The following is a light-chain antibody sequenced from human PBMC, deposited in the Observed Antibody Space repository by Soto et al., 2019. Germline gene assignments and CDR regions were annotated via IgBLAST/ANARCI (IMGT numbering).Light chain of an antibody. V-gene: IGKV3-20*01. J-gene: IGKJ1*01. CDR2: GAS. CDR1: QSVTSSY. Sequence: EIVLTQSPGTLSLSPGERATLSCRASQSVTSSYLAWYQQKPGQAPRLLIYGASSRATGIPDRFSGSGSGTDVTLTISRLEPEDFAVYYCQQYGSSPWTFDQGTKVEIK. CDR3: QQYGSSPWT.